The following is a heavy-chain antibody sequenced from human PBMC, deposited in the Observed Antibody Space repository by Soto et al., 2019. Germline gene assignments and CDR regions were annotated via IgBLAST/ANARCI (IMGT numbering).Heavy chain of an antibody. CDR1: GFTFSTYA. CDR2: ISYDGSNK. CDR3: AKGGGYYDRNWFDP. D-gene: IGHD3-22*01. J-gene: IGHJ5*02. Sequence: QVQVVESGGGVVQPGRSLRLSCAASGFTFSTYAMHWVRQAPGKGLEWVAVISYDGSNKYYADSVKGRFTISRDNSKNTLYLQMNSLRAEDTAVYYCAKGGGYYDRNWFDPWGQGTLVTVSS. V-gene: IGHV3-30*04.